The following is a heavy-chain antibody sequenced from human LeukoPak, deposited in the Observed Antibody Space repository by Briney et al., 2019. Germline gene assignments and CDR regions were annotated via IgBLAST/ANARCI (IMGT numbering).Heavy chain of an antibody. Sequence: GGSLRLSCAASGFTFSDYYMSWIRQAPGNGLEWVSYISSRTSDTNYVDSVKGRFTISRDNAKNSLYLHMNSLRAEDTAVYYCTRVGSSGSVDYWGQGTLVTVSS. V-gene: IGHV3-11*06. J-gene: IGHJ4*02. CDR1: GFTFSDYY. CDR2: ISSRTSDT. CDR3: TRVGSSGSVDY. D-gene: IGHD1-1*01.